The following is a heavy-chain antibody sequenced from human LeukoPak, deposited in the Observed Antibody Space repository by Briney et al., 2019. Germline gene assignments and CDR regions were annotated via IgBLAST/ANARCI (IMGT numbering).Heavy chain of an antibody. CDR1: GFTFSSYA. J-gene: IGHJ4*02. CDR3: AREITMVRGAHFDY. Sequence: GGSLRLSCAASGFTFSSYAMHWVRQAPGKGLEWVAIISYDGSHKYHADSVKDRFTISRDNSKNTLYLQMNSLRAEDTAVYYCAREITMVRGAHFDYWGQGTLVTVSS. D-gene: IGHD3-10*01. V-gene: IGHV3-30-3*01. CDR2: ISYDGSHK.